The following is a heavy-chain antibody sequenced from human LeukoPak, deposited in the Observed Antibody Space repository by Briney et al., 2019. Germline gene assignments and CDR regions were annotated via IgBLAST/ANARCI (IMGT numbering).Heavy chain of an antibody. Sequence: SETLSLTCTVSGYSISSGYFWGWIRQPPGKGLEWIGIIHSGESPYYSPSLESRITISIDTSMNQFSLKLNSVTAADTAVYYCATLFITMIVVPWGQGTLVTVSS. CDR3: ATLFITMIVVP. CDR1: GYSISSGYF. J-gene: IGHJ4*02. V-gene: IGHV4-38-2*02. D-gene: IGHD3-22*01. CDR2: IHSGESP.